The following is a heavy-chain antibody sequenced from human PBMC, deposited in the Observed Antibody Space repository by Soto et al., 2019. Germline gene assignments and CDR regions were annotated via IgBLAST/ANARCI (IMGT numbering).Heavy chain of an antibody. CDR2: INSDGSST. V-gene: IGHV3-74*01. J-gene: IGHJ6*02. CDR3: ATPGPKLYYGMDV. Sequence: GGSLRLSCAASGFTFSSYWTHWVRQAPGKGLVWVSRINSDGSSTSYADSVKGRFTISRDNAKNTLYLQMNSLRAEDTAVYYCATPGPKLYYGMDVWGQGTTVTVSS. CDR1: GFTFSSYW.